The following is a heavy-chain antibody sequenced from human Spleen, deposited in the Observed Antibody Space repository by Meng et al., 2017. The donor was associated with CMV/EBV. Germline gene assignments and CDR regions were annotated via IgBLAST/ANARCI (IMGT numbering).Heavy chain of an antibody. V-gene: IGHV3-30*03. CDR1: FSSYA. CDR2: ISFDGSNY. Sequence: FSSYAFDWVRQAPGKGLEWVAVISFDGSNYDYADSVGGRFTISRDNSKNTLFLQMNSLTAEDTVVYYCARDNPRWLRFLEWPGDFDSWGQGTLVTVSS. D-gene: IGHD3-3*01. CDR3: ARDNPRWLRFLEWPGDFDS. J-gene: IGHJ4*02.